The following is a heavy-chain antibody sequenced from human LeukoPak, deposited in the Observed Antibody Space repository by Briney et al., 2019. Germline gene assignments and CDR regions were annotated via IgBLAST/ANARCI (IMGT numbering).Heavy chain of an antibody. CDR3: AREMRWEQTPGPDY. Sequence: GGSLRLSCAASGFTFSSYSMNWVRQAPGKGLEWVSSISSSSSYIYYADSVKGRFTISRDNAKNSLYLQMNSLRAEDTAVYYCAREMRWEQTPGPDYWGQGTLVTVSS. CDR1: GFTFSSYS. V-gene: IGHV3-21*01. J-gene: IGHJ4*02. CDR2: ISSSSSYI. D-gene: IGHD1-26*01.